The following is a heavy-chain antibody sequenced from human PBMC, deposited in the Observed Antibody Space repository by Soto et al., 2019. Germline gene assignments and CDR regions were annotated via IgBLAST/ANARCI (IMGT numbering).Heavy chain of an antibody. J-gene: IGHJ4*01. CDR3: XSQDYDKSVYQFYY. V-gene: IGHV4-4*07. CDR2: IYNGGIP. D-gene: IGHD3-22*01. Sequence: TSETLSLTCTVSGGSVSSQYWSWIRQPAGKGLEWIGRIYNGGIPLIHPSPERRVALTLDTSTKQFFLPLSXVPAAEXXTSXXXSQDYDKSVYQFYYWG. CDR1: GGSVSSQY.